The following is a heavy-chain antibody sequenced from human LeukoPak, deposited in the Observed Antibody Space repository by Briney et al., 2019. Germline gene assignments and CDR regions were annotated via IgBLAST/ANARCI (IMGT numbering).Heavy chain of an antibody. V-gene: IGHV1-46*01. CDR2: INPSTGST. J-gene: IGHJ4*02. CDR3: ARALTPVDSYCGGDCYYYFDY. D-gene: IGHD2-21*02. CDR1: GYTFTSYY. Sequence: ASVKVSCKASGYTFTSYYVHWVRQAPGQGLEWMGIINPSTGSTSYAQKFQGRVTMTRDTSTSTVYMELSSLRSEDTAVYYCARALTPVDSYCGGDCYYYFDYWGQGTLVTVSS.